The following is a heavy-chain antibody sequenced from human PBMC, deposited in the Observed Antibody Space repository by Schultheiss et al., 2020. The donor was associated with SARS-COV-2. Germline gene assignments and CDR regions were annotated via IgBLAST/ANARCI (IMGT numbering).Heavy chain of an antibody. D-gene: IGHD4-17*01. J-gene: IGHJ3*02. CDR1: GFTLSTYW. CDR2: ISSSSSYI. Sequence: GGSLRLSCGASGFTLSTYWMNWVRQAPGKGLVWVSSISSSSSYIYYADSVKGRFTISRDNAKNSLYLQMNSLRAEDTAVYYCARDYGDWHGAFDIWGQGTMVTVSS. V-gene: IGHV3-21*01. CDR3: ARDYGDWHGAFDI.